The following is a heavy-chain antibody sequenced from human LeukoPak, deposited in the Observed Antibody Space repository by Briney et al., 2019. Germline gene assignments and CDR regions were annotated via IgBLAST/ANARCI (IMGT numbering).Heavy chain of an antibody. V-gene: IGHV4-59*01. J-gene: IGHJ5*02. D-gene: IGHD2-15*01. CDR1: GGSISGYY. CDR2: IHSSGNT. CDR3: GRAGRYCSGGSCYGENWFDP. Sequence: SEALSLTCTVSGGSISGYYWNWIRQPPGKGLEWLGYIHSSGNTRYNPSLRSRITMPVDTSKNQLSLKLNSVTAADTAVYYCGRAGRYCSGGSCYGENWFDPWGQGTLVTVSS.